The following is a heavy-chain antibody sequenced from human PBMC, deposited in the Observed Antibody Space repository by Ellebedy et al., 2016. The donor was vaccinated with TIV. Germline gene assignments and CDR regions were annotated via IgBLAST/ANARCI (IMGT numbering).Heavy chain of an antibody. Sequence: SETLSLXXTVSGGSISSSSYYWGWIRQPPGKGLEWIGSIYYSGSTYYNPSLKSRVTISVDMSKNQFSLKLSSVTAADTAMYYCARLKSGSYEMAYWGQGTLVTVSS. V-gene: IGHV4-39*01. CDR2: IYYSGST. D-gene: IGHD1-26*01. CDR3: ARLKSGSYEMAY. J-gene: IGHJ4*02. CDR1: GGSISSSSYY.